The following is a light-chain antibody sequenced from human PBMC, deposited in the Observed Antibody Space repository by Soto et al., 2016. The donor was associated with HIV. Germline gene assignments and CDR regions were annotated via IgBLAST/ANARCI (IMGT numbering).Light chain of an antibody. CDR2: TDN. CDR3: QSADASGTYRV. Sequence: SYELTQPPSVSVSPGQAARITCSGDALPRQYAYWYQQKPGRAPMLVISTDNERPSGIPERFSGSSSGTTVTLIISGVQAEDEADYYCQSADASGTYRVFGGGTKLTVL. CDR1: ALPRQY. J-gene: IGLJ2*01. V-gene: IGLV3-25*03.